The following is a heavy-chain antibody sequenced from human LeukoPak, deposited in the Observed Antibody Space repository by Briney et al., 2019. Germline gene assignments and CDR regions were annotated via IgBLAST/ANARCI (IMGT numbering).Heavy chain of an antibody. CDR1: GFVVTNAA. J-gene: IGHJ4*02. D-gene: IGHD3-9*01. CDR3: AESNVDWLSQSHLTY. V-gene: IGHV3-23*01. CDR2: HSGSGQSP. Sequence: PGESLRLSCAASGFVVTNAAVNCARQAPGKGLQWVAVHSGSGQSPYYADFVKGRFTISKDNSRNTLFLHMNSLRVEDTAIYCSAESNVDWLSQSHLTYCGQGVLVTVSS.